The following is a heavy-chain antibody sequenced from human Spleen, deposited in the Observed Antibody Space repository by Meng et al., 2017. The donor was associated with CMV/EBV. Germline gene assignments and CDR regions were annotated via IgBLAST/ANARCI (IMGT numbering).Heavy chain of an antibody. D-gene: IGHD6-19*01. CDR1: GFTFINYA. CDR3: ATVYSGGWTFDY. V-gene: IGHV3-23*01. Sequence: SCAASGFTFINYAMTWVRQAPGKGLEWVSAISGGGGRTYYADSVKGRFTISRDNSKNTLYVQMNSLRAEDTAVYYCATVYSGGWTFDYWGQGALVTVSS. J-gene: IGHJ4*02. CDR2: ISGGGGRT.